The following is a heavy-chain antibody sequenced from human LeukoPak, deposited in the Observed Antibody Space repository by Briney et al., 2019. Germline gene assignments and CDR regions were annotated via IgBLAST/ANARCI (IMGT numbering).Heavy chain of an antibody. CDR2: IKPDGSEK. J-gene: IGHJ4*02. D-gene: IGHD6-13*01. V-gene: IGHV3-7*03. Sequence: PGGSLRLSCAASGFTFSDTLMTWVRQAPGKGLEWVATIKPDGSEKDYVDSVRGRFTISRVNAENSLHLQMNSLRAEDTAVYHCTKGGYSTSWYWIYWGQGTLVTVSS. CDR3: TKGGYSTSWYWIY. CDR1: GFTFSDTL.